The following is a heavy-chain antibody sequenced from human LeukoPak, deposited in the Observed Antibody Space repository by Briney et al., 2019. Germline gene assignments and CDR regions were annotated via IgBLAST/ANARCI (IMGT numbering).Heavy chain of an antibody. Sequence: PGGSLRLSCAASGFTFSGYGMHWVRQAPGKGLEWVAVISYDGSNKYYADSVKGRFTISRDNSKNTLYLQMNSLRAEDTAVYYCAKDRDRHIVVVTALDYWGQGTLVTVSS. D-gene: IGHD2-21*02. CDR2: ISYDGSNK. CDR3: AKDRDRHIVVVTALDY. V-gene: IGHV3-30*18. CDR1: GFTFSGYG. J-gene: IGHJ4*02.